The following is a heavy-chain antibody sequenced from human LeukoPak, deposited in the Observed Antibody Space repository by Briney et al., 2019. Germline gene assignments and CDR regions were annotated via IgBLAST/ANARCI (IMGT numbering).Heavy chain of an antibody. D-gene: IGHD3-3*01. CDR2: ISGGGGST. V-gene: IGHV3-23*01. CDR1: GFTFSSHA. CDR3: ARSGSGWAFDI. J-gene: IGHJ3*02. Sequence: GASLRLSCAASGFTFSSHAMSWVRQAPGKGLEWVSGISGGGGSTNYADSVKGRFTISRDNSKNTLYLQMNSLRAEDTAVYYCARSGSGWAFDIWGQGTMVTVSS.